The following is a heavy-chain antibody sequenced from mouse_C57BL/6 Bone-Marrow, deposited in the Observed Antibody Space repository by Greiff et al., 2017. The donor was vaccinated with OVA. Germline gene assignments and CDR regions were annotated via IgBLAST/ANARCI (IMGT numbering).Heavy chain of an antibody. Sequence: EVNLVESGGGLVQPGGSMKLSCAASGFTFSDAWMDWVRQSPEKGLEWVAEIRNKANNHATYYAESVKGRFTISRDDSKSSVYLQMNSLRAEDTGMYYCTRRATVVAKDWFAYWGQGTLVTVSA. V-gene: IGHV6-6*01. D-gene: IGHD1-1*01. CDR2: IRNKANNHAT. CDR1: GFTFSDAW. J-gene: IGHJ3*01. CDR3: TRRATVVAKDWFAY.